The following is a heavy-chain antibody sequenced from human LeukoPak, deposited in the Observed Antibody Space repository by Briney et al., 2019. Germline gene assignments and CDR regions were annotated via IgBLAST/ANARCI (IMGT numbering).Heavy chain of an antibody. Sequence: KPSETLSLTRTVSGGSVSSAYYYWSWIRQPPGKGLKWVGYISYSGSTNYNPSLRSRVTISVDTSKNQFSLQLSSVTAADTAVYYCARDRGDGDANYQYYYGMDVWSQGTTVTVSS. CDR3: ARDRGDGDANYQYYYGMDV. D-gene: IGHD4-17*01. CDR2: ISYSGST. CDR1: GGSVSSAYYY. V-gene: IGHV4-61*01. J-gene: IGHJ6*02.